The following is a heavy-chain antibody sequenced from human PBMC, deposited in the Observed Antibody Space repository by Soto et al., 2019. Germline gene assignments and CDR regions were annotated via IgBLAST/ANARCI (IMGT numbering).Heavy chain of an antibody. CDR2: ISRSGSS. CDR3: ARGYWFDP. V-gene: IGHV4-59*01. CDR1: GGSIFSDD. J-gene: IGHJ5*02. Sequence: QVQLQESGPGLVKPSETLSLTCTVSGGSIFSDDWTWIRQPPEKGLEWIGYISRSGSSSFAPSLKGRVTFSTDTPKNQVSLKMTYVTVADTAVYYCARGYWFDPWGPGTLVTVSS.